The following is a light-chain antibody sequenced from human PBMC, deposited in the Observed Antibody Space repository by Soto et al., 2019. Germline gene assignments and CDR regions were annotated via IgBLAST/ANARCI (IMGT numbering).Light chain of an antibody. Sequence: DIQLTQSPSFLSASVGDRVTLTCRASQVISSYLAWYQQKPGKAPKLLIYDASTLESGVPSRFSGSGSGTESTLSISSLKPDEYATYYCQQYTSYWTVGQGTKVDIK. CDR2: DAS. CDR3: QQYTSYWT. CDR1: QVISSY. J-gene: IGKJ1*01. V-gene: IGKV1-9*01.